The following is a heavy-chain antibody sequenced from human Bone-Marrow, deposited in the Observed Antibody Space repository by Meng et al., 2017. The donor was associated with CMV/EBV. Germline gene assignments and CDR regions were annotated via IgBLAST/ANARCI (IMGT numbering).Heavy chain of an antibody. D-gene: IGHD5-12*01. CDR1: GFTFSTFRSYA. Sequence: GESLKISCVASGFTFSTFRSYAMSWVRQAPGKGLEWVSGISHSGSDAYYADSVKGRFTISRDNTKNSLYLQMSSLRAEDTAVYFCAKAAYSDYGYYYYGMDVWGQGTTVTVSS. CDR2: ISHSGSDA. J-gene: IGHJ6*02. CDR3: AKAAYSDYGYYYYGMDV. V-gene: IGHV3-23*01.